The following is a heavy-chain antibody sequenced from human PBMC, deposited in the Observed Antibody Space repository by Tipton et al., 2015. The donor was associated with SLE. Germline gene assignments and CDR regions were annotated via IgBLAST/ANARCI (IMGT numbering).Heavy chain of an antibody. CDR2: IHYTGST. CDR1: GGSTTTSRNY. V-gene: IGHV4-39*07. D-gene: IGHD1-1*01. CDR3: ARDQSNDSYYYYYMDV. J-gene: IGHJ6*03. Sequence: TLSLTCIVSGGSTTTSRNYWGWIRQPPGKGLEWIASIHYTGSTNYNPSLKSRVTISVDTSKNQFSLKLSSVTAADTAVYYCARDQSNDSYYYYYMDVWGKGTTVTVSS.